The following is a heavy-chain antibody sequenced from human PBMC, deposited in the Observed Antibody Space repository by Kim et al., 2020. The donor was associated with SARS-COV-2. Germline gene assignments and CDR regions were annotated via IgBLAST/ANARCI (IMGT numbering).Heavy chain of an antibody. Sequence: YYVDSVKGRFTISRDNAKNSLYLQMNSLRAEDTAVYYCARDGGNYWYFDLWGRGTLVTVSS. CDR3: ARDGGNYWYFDL. V-gene: IGHV3-7*03. J-gene: IGHJ2*01. D-gene: IGHD3-3*01.